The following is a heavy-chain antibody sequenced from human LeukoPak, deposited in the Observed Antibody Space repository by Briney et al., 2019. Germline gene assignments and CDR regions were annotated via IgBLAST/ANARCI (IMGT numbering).Heavy chain of an antibody. V-gene: IGHV3-11*06. Sequence: GGSLRLSCTASGFTFSDYYMSWIRQAPGKGLEWVSHISSSSQTNYADSVKGRFTISRDNAKNSLYLQMHSLRAEDTAVYYCARDGTATNYFYYGMDVWGKGITVTVSS. CDR2: ISSSSQT. J-gene: IGHJ6*04. CDR3: ARDGTATNYFYYGMDV. CDR1: GFTFSDYY. D-gene: IGHD4-17*01.